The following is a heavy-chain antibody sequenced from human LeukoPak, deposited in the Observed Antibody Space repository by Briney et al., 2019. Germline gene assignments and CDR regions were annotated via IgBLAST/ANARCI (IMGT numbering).Heavy chain of an antibody. D-gene: IGHD5-18*01. Sequence: GRSLRLSCAASGFTFTTYWMHWVRQAPGKGLVWVSHINSDGSITSYADSVKGRFTISRDNTKNTLYLQMNSLRAEDTAVYYCARDAVDTANAVWGQGTTVTVSS. J-gene: IGHJ6*02. CDR2: INSDGSIT. CDR1: GFTFTTYW. CDR3: ARDAVDTANAV. V-gene: IGHV3-74*01.